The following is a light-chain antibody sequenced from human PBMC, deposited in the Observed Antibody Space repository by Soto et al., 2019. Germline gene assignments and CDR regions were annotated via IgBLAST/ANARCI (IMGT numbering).Light chain of an antibody. CDR3: AAWDDRLNGVV. Sequence: QSVLTQPPSASGTPGQRVTISCSGINPDIGSDSVNWYRHLPGTAPTLLIYSNYQRPSGVPDRFSGSKSGTSASLAISGLQSEDEADYYCAAWDDRLNGVVFGGGTKVTVL. CDR1: NPDIGSDS. J-gene: IGLJ3*02. CDR2: SNY. V-gene: IGLV1-44*01.